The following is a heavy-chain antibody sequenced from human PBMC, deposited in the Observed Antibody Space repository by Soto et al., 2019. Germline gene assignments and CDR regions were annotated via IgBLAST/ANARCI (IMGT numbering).Heavy chain of an antibody. J-gene: IGHJ4*02. CDR2: INHSGST. CDR1: GGSFSGYY. D-gene: IGHD1-26*01. Sequence: PSETLSLTCAVYGGSFSGYYWSWIRQPPGKGLEWIGEINHSGSTNYNPSLKSRVTISVDTSKNQFSLKLSSVTAADTAVYYCARVPPIVGGLDYWGQGTLVTVSS. V-gene: IGHV4-34*01. CDR3: ARVPPIVGGLDY.